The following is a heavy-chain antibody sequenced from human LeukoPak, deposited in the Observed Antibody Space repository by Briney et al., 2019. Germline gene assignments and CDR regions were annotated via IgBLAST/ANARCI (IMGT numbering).Heavy chain of an antibody. Sequence: GGSLRLSCAASGFTFSRYWMHWVRQAPGKGLMWVSRINSDGSTTSYADSVKGRFTISRDNAKNTLYLQMNSLRVEDTAVYYCTRINYGWGQGTLVTVSS. CDR1: GFTFSRYW. J-gene: IGHJ4*02. CDR3: TRINYG. D-gene: IGHD3-16*01. CDR2: INSDGSTT. V-gene: IGHV3-74*01.